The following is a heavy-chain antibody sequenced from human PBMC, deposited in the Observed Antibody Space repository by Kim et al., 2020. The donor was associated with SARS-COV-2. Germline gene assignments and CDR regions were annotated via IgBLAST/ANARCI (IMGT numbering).Heavy chain of an antibody. Sequence: ASVKVSCKASGYTFTSYAMHWVRQAPGQRLEWMGWINAGNGNTKYSQKFQGRVTITRDTSASTAYMELSSLRSEDTAVYYCARVPRGGQWLVVYFDYWGQGTLVTVSS. V-gene: IGHV1-3*01. D-gene: IGHD6-19*01. CDR3: ARVPRGGQWLVVYFDY. CDR1: GYTFTSYA. CDR2: INAGNGNT. J-gene: IGHJ4*02.